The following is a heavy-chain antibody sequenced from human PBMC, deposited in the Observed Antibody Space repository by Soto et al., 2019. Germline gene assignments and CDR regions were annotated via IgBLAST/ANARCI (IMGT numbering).Heavy chain of an antibody. V-gene: IGHV4-30-4*01. D-gene: IGHD3-10*01. Sequence: QVQLQESGPGLVKPSQTLSLTCTVSGGSISSGDYYWSWIRQPPGKGLEWIGYIYYSGSTYYNPSLKRRVTISVDTSKDQFSLKLSSVTAADTAVYYCARGHIRGGLLWFGELLSYYFDYWGQGTLVTVSS. CDR1: GGSISSGDYY. J-gene: IGHJ4*02. CDR3: ARGHIRGGLLWFGELLSYYFDY. CDR2: IYYSGST.